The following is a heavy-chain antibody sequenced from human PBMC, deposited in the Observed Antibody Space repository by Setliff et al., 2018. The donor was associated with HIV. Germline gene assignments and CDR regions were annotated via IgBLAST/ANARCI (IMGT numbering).Heavy chain of an antibody. V-gene: IGHV3-53*01. CDR3: AKGVKWLAP. Sequence: GGSLRLSCAASGLTVSDTHMTWVRQAPGKGLEWVSFIYSDGRTYYAESVKGRFTISRDDSKNTLYLQMHSLRVEDTAAYYCAKGVKWLAPWGQGIQVTVSS. J-gene: IGHJ5*02. CDR2: IYSDGRT. CDR1: GLTVSDTH. D-gene: IGHD3-16*01.